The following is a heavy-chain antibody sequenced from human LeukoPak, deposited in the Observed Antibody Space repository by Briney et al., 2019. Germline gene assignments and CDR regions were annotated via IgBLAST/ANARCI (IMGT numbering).Heavy chain of an antibody. CDR3: AKDKRYCSSTSCPPGIGAFDI. J-gene: IGHJ3*02. D-gene: IGHD2-2*01. CDR1: GFNFSSYD. V-gene: IGHV3-30*02. CDR2: IRYDGSNK. Sequence: GGSLRLSCAASGFNFSSYDMHWVRQAPGKGLEWVAFIRYDGSNKYYADSVKGRFTISRDNSKNTLYLQMNSLRAEDTAVYYCAKDKRYCSSTSCPPGIGAFDIWGQGTMVTVSS.